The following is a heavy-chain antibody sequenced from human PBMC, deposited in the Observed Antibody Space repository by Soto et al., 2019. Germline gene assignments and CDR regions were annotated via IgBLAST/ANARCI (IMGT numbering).Heavy chain of an antibody. V-gene: IGHV3-74*01. J-gene: IGHJ6*03. Sequence: EVQLVESGGGLVQPGGSLRLSCSASGFTFSSYWMHWVRQAPGKGLVWVSRINNDGSSTIYADSVRGRFTFSRDNAKNMLYLEMNGLSAEDAAVYFCARDARYYYMDVWGKGTTVTVSS. D-gene: IGHD6-6*01. CDR3: ARDARYYYMDV. CDR1: GFTFSSYW. CDR2: INNDGSST.